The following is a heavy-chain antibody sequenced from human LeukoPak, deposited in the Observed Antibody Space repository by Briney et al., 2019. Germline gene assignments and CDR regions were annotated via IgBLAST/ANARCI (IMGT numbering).Heavy chain of an antibody. CDR1: GFTVSSNY. V-gene: IGHV3-53*05. CDR3: ARDYCSSTSCYEDWFDP. J-gene: IGHJ5*02. CDR2: IYSGCST. Sequence: PGGSLRLSCAASGFTVSSNYMSWVRQAPGKGLEWGSVIYSGCSTYYADSVKGRFTISRDNSKNTLYLQMNSLRAEDTAVYYCARDYCSSTSCYEDWFDPWGQGTLVTVSS. D-gene: IGHD2-2*01.